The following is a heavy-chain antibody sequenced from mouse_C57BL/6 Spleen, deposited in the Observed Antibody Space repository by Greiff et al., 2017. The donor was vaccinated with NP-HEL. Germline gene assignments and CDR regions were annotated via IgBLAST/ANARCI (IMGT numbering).Heavy chain of an antibody. V-gene: IGHV1-80*01. CDR1: GYAFSSYW. D-gene: IGHD1-1*01. Sequence: QVQLKQSGAELVKPGASVKISCKASGYAFSSYWMNWVKQRPGKGLEWIGQIYPGDGDTNYNGKFKGKATLTADKSSSTAYMQLSSLTSEDSAVYFGARSGYYYGSSYDYFDYWGQGTTLTVSS. CDR2: IYPGDGDT. J-gene: IGHJ2*01. CDR3: ARSGYYYGSSYDYFDY.